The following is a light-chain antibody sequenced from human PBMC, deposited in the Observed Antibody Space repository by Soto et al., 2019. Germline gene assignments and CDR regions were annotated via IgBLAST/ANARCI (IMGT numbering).Light chain of an antibody. CDR1: SSDVGGYNY. V-gene: IGLV2-14*01. J-gene: IGLJ2*01. CDR2: DVS. Sequence: QSALTQPASVSGSPGQSITISCTGTSSDVGGYNYVSWYQQHPGKAPKLMIYDVSNRPSGVSNRFYGSKSGNTASLTISGLQAEDEADYYCSSYTSSSPVVFGGGTQLTVL. CDR3: SSYTSSSPVV.